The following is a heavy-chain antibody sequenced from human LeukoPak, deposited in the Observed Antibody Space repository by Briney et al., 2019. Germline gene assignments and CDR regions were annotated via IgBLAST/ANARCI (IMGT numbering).Heavy chain of an antibody. V-gene: IGHV3-7*04. CDR1: GFTFSSYW. D-gene: IGHD3-10*01. CDR2: IKQDGSEK. J-gene: IGHJ4*02. Sequence: GGSLRLSCAASGFTFSSYWMSWVRQAPGKGLEWVANIKQDGSEKYYVDSVKGRFTISRDNAKNSLYLQMNSLRAEDTAVYYCARGNSGMVRGVITYFDYWGQGTLVTVSS. CDR3: ARGNSGMVRGVITYFDY.